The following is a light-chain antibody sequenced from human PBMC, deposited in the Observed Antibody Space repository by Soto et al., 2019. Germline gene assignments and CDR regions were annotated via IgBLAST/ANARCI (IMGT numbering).Light chain of an antibody. CDR2: AAS. V-gene: IGKV1-39*01. CDR3: QQSYSTPYT. J-gene: IGKJ2*01. Sequence: IKMTRPPSSLSASVGARVTLTCRASQSITSYLNWYQQKPGKAPRLLIYAASSLQSGVPSRFSGSGSGTDFTLTISSLQPEDFATYYCQQSYSTPYTFGQGTKLEIK. CDR1: QSITSY.